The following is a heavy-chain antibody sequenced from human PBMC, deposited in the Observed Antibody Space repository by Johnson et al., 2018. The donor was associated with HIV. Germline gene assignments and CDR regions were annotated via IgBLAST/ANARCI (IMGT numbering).Heavy chain of an antibody. V-gene: IGHV3-33*06. D-gene: IGHD2-8*02. CDR1: GLMFSRYG. CDR3: AKLHCAGGVCDYDILYDAFDV. CDR2: IWYDGSNE. J-gene: IGHJ3*01. Sequence: VHLVESGGGVVQPGRSLRLSCEASGLMFSRYGMHWVRQAPGRGLEWVAGIWYDGSNEYYADSVKGRFTISRDNSKNTLYLQMNSLRPEDTAVYYCAKLHCAGGVCDYDILYDAFDVWGQGTMVTVSS.